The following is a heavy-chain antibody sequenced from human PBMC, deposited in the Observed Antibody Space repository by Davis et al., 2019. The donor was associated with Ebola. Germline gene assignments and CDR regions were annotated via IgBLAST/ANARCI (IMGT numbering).Heavy chain of an antibody. D-gene: IGHD1-26*01. CDR3: ATDRGRTSDFGH. J-gene: IGHJ4*02. CDR2: ISYSGRT. V-gene: IGHV4-59*11. CDR1: GGSISNLY. Sequence: PSETLSLTCTVSGGSISNLYLNWIRQSPGNGLEWLGYISYSGRTNYNPSFKDRVTISVDASQNELSLNLASVTSADTAIYYCATDRGRTSDFGHWGQGTLVAVSS.